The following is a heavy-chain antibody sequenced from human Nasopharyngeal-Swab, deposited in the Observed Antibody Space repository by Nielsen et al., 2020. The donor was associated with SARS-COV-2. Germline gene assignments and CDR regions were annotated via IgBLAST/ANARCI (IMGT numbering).Heavy chain of an antibody. D-gene: IGHD1-26*01. J-gene: IGHJ6*02. CDR3: ARSGTYYGMDV. V-gene: IGHV5-51*01. CDR1: GSNFASYW. Sequence: GGPLRPSCKAPGSNFASYWIGWVRQLPGRGLEWMGIIYPGDSDTRYSPSFQGQVTTSVDKSINTAFLHSSSLKASDIATYYCARSGTYYGMDVRGQGTTVIVSS. CDR2: IYPGDSDT.